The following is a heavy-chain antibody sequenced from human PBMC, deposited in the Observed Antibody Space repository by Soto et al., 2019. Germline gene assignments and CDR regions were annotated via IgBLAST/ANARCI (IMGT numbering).Heavy chain of an antibody. J-gene: IGHJ4*02. CDR3: AREGGSIGGWFGRKFDS. Sequence: GGSLRLSCTASGFSFSTHAMSWVRQAPGKGLEWVSSISSGGTTTFYAASVEGRFTISRDKLKNTLYLQMNSLRADDMAVYYCAREGGSIGGWFGRKFDSWGQGTQVTVSS. D-gene: IGHD6-19*01. CDR2: ISSGGTTT. CDR1: GFSFSTHA. V-gene: IGHV3-23*01.